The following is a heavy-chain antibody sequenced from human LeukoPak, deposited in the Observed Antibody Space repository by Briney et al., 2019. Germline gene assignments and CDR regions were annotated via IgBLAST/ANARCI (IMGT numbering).Heavy chain of an antibody. CDR2: ISGSGGST. Sequence: GGSLRLSCAASGFTFSSYAMSWVRQAPGEGLEWVSAISGSGGSTYYADSVKGRFTISRDNSKNTLYLQMNSLRAEDTAVYYCAKDLLLPATSSGNDYWGQGTLVTVSS. CDR3: AKDLLLPATSSGNDY. V-gene: IGHV3-23*01. J-gene: IGHJ4*02. CDR1: GFTFSSYA. D-gene: IGHD1-26*01.